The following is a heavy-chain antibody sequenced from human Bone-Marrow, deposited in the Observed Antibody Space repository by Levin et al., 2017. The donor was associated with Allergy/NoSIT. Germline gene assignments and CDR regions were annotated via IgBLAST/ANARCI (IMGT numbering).Heavy chain of an antibody. CDR1: GFTFSIYS. CDR3: ARDRCSSNSCPIDY. Sequence: GGSLRLSCAASGFTFSIYSMNWVRQAPGKGLEWVSSISTSSSYISYADSVKGRFTVSRDNAKTSLYLQMDSLRAEDTAVYYCARDRCSSNSCPIDYWGQGTLVTVSS. J-gene: IGHJ4*02. V-gene: IGHV3-21*01. D-gene: IGHD2-2*01. CDR2: ISTSSSYI.